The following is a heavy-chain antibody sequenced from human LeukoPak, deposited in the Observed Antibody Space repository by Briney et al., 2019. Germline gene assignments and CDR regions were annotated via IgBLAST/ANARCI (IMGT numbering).Heavy chain of an antibody. J-gene: IGHJ4*02. D-gene: IGHD6-19*01. CDR2: FDPEDGET. V-gene: IGHV1-24*01. Sequence: GASVEVSCKVSGYTLTELSMHWVRQAPGKGLEWMGGFDPEDGETIYAQKFQGRVTMTEDTSTDTAHMELSSLRSEDTAVYYCATEQPVAGTGGDAFDYWGQGTLVTVSS. CDR1: GYTLTELS. CDR3: ATEQPVAGTGGDAFDY.